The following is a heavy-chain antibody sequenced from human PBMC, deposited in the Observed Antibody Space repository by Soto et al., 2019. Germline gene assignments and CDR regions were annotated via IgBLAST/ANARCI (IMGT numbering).Heavy chain of an antibody. CDR2: INDDGDST. CDR3: AKVVVMRAVSDALDI. Sequence: EVQLLESGGGVVQPGGSLRLSCAASGFSFNDYAMTWVRQAPGKGLEWVSAINDDGDSTYYADSVKGRFTISRDNSKNAVFLEMNSLRAEDTAAYHCAKVVVMRAVSDALDIWGPGTMVTVSS. V-gene: IGHV3-23*01. D-gene: IGHD3-22*01. J-gene: IGHJ3*02. CDR1: GFSFNDYA.